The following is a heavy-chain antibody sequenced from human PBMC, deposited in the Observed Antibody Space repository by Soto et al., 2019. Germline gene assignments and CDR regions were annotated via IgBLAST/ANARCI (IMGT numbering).Heavy chain of an antibody. D-gene: IGHD3-16*01. CDR3: AKGSGGYSYYGVDV. J-gene: IGHJ6*02. V-gene: IGHV3-30*14. Sequence: AGGSLRLSCAASGFTFSGYALHWVRLAPGKGLEWLALISYDGSNKYYADSVKGRFTISRDNSKNTVYLQMDSLRADDTAVFYCAKGSGGYSYYGVDVWGQGTTVTVSS. CDR1: GFTFSGYA. CDR2: ISYDGSNK.